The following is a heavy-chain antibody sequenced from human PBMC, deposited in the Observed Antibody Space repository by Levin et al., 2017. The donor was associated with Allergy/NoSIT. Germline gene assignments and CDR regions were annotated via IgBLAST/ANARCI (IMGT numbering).Heavy chain of an antibody. CDR2: INHSGST. V-gene: IGHV4-34*01. D-gene: IGHD3-3*01. CDR1: GGSFSGYY. Sequence: SETLSLTCAVYGGSFSGYYWSWIRQPPGKGLEWIGEINHSGSTNYNPSLKSRVTISVDTSKNQFSLKLSSVTAADTAVYYCARGRLLNDFWSGYYSWFDPWGQGTLVTVSS. J-gene: IGHJ5*02. CDR3: ARGRLLNDFWSGYYSWFDP.